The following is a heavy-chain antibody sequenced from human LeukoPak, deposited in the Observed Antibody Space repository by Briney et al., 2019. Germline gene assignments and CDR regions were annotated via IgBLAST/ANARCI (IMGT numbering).Heavy chain of an antibody. CDR1: GGTFSSYA. V-gene: IGHV1-69*13. J-gene: IGHJ4*02. Sequence: ASVKVSCKASGGTFSSYAISWVRQAPGQGLEWMGGIIPIFGTANYAQKFQGRVTITADESTSTAYMELSSLRSEDTAVYYCASRGWLQFSYFDYWGQGTLVPVSS. CDR3: ASRGWLQFSYFDY. CDR2: IIPIFGTA. D-gene: IGHD5-24*01.